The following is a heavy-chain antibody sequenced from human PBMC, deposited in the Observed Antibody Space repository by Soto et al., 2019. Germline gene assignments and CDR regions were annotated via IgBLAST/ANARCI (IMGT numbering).Heavy chain of an antibody. J-gene: IGHJ4*02. CDR1: GFTFSSFG. V-gene: IGHV3-30*18. D-gene: IGHD6-6*01. Sequence: QVQLVESGGGVVQPGRSLRLSCAASGFTFSSFGMHWVRQAPGQGLEWLAVISYDGSNANYAASVKGRFTISRDNSKNTFYLQMNSLTAEDTAGYHCAKPQGSSSVFDHWGQGTLVTVSS. CDR3: AKPQGSSSVFDH. CDR2: ISYDGSNA.